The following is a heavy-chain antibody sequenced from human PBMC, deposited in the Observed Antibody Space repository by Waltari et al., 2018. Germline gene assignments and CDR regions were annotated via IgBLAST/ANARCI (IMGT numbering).Heavy chain of an antibody. J-gene: IGHJ4*02. CDR2: FDPEDGET. Sequence: QVQLVQSGAKVKKPGASVKVSCKVSGYTLTELSMHWVRQAPGKGLEWMGGFDPEDGETIYAQKFQGRVTMTEDTAVYYCARDLDDYYDSSGYLQFDYWGQGTLVTVSS. CDR3: Y. D-gene: IGHD3-22*01. CDR1: GYTLTELS. V-gene: IGHV1-24*01.